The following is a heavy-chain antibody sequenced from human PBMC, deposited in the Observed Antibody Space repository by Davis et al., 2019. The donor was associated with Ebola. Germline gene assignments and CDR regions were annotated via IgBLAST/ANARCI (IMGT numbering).Heavy chain of an antibody. CDR3: ASSDYDGNAGYFDY. CDR2: ISAYNGNT. J-gene: IGHJ4*02. D-gene: IGHD4-23*01. CDR1: GYTFTSYG. Sequence: ASVKVSCKASGYTFTSYGISWVRQAPGQGLEWMGWISAYNGNTNYAQKLQGRVTMTTDTSTSTAYMELSSLRSEDTAVYYCASSDYDGNAGYFDYWGQGTLVTVSS. V-gene: IGHV1-18*01.